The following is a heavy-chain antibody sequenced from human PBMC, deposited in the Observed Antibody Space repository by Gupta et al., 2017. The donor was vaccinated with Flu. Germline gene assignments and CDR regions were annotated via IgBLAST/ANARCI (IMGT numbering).Heavy chain of an antibody. CDR1: GFTFGSYA. J-gene: IGHJ4*02. CDR2: ISFDGSSE. D-gene: IGHD2/OR15-2a*01. Sequence: QVKLVESGGGVVQPGRSLRLSCAASGFTFGSYALHWVRQAPGKGLEWVAVISFDGSSEHYKDSVKGRFTIARDNLEATLYLQMNGLTIEDTAIYYCAKDWGTVFSNTWTGKCDSWGQGTLVTVSS. V-gene: IGHV3-30*18. CDR3: AKDWGTVFSNTWTGKCDS.